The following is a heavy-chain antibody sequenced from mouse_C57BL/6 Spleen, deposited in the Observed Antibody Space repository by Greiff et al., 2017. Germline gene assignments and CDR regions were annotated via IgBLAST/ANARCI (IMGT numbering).Heavy chain of an antibody. CDR3: ARMVPYYFDY. J-gene: IGHJ2*01. D-gene: IGHD2-2*01. V-gene: IGHV1-82*01. CDR2: IYPGDGVT. CDR1: GYAFSSSW. Sequence: VQLQQSGPELVKPGASVKISCKASGYAFSSSWMNWVKQRPGKGLEWIGRIYPGDGVTNYNGKFKGKATLTADKSSSTAYMQLSSLTSEDSAVYFCARMVPYYFDYWGQGTTLTVSS.